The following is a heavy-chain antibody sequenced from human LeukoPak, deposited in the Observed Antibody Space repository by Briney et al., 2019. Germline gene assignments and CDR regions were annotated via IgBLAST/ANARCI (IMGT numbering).Heavy chain of an antibody. D-gene: IGHD2-15*01. CDR2: ISSISSTL. J-gene: IGHJ4*02. V-gene: IGHV3-48*01. CDR3: PREGYCSVGSCKHRPFDY. CDR1: GFTFSSYR. Sequence: GGXLRLSCAASGFTFSSYRMKWVGQAPGKGGEGVSYISSISSTLYYAFSVQGRFTISSDNPNNSLYLQMNSLRAEDTAVYYCPREGYCSVGSCKHRPFDYWGQGTLVTVSS.